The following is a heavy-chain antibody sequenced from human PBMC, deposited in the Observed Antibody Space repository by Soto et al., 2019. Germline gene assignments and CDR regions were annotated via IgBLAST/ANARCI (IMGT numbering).Heavy chain of an antibody. Sequence: GGSLRLSCGASGFSIITSWMSWVRQAPGKGLEWVAHTDPNGRDKYYMDYVKGRFTISKDNAKNSLSLQMNTLRVEDTAVYYCVSWAGDNYWGQGTLVTVSS. CDR2: TDPNGRDK. J-gene: IGHJ4*02. V-gene: IGHV3-7*05. CDR3: VSWAGDNY. D-gene: IGHD4-17*01. CDR1: GFSIITSW.